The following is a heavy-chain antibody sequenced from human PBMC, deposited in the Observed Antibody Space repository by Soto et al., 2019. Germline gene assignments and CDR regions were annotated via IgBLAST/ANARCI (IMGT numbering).Heavy chain of an antibody. D-gene: IGHD3-10*01. CDR1: GGSFSGYY. CDR3: ARDYYGSAY. V-gene: IGHV4-34*01. Sequence: QVQLQQWGAGLLKPSETLSLTCAVYGGSFSGYYWSWIRQPPGKGLEWIGEINHSGSTNYNSSLKSRVTISVDTSKNQYSLKLSTVTAADTAVYYCARDYYGSAYWGQGTLVTVSS. J-gene: IGHJ4*02. CDR2: INHSGST.